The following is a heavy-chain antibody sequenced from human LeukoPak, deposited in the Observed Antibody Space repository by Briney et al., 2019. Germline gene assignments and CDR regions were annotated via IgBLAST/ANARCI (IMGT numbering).Heavy chain of an antibody. Sequence: GGSLRLSCAASGFTFSSYSMNWVRQAPGKWLEWVSSIDTSTTYMTYADSVKGRFTISRDNARNSLYLQMNSLRAEDTAVYYCAREAGTGERWYFDLWGRGTLVTVSS. V-gene: IGHV3-21*01. CDR2: IDTSTTYM. D-gene: IGHD7-27*01. CDR1: GFTFSSYS. J-gene: IGHJ2*01. CDR3: AREAGTGERWYFDL.